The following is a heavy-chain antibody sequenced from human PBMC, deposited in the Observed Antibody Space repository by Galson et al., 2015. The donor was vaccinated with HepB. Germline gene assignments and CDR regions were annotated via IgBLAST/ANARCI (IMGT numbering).Heavy chain of an antibody. J-gene: IGHJ3*02. Sequence: SLRLSCAASGFTFSTYTMNWVRQTPGKGLEWVSSIRDSGDYMYYGESVKGRFTISRDNSKNTLYLQMNSLRAEDTAVYYCAKDCCLVGSTGYAFDIWGQGTMVTVPS. V-gene: IGHV3-23*01. CDR3: AKDCCLVGSTGYAFDI. D-gene: IGHD2-8*02. CDR2: IRDSGDYM. CDR1: GFTFSTYT.